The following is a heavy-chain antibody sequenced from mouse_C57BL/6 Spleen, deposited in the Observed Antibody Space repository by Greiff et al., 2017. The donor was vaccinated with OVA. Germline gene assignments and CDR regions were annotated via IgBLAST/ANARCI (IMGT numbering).Heavy chain of an antibody. CDR3: ARGGFYYAYDPPDY. CDR2: IYPSDSET. V-gene: IGHV1-61*01. CDR1: GYTFTSYW. J-gene: IGHJ2*01. D-gene: IGHD2-2*01. Sequence: QVQLQQPGAELVRPGSSVKLSCKASGYTFTSYWMDWVKQRPGQGLEWIGNIYPSDSETHYNQKFKDKATLTVDKSSSTAYMQLSSLTSEDSAVYYCARGGFYYAYDPPDYWGQGTTLTVSS.